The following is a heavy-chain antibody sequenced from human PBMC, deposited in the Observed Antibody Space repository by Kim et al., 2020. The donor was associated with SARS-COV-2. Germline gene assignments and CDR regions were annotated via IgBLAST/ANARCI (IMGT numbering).Heavy chain of an antibody. CDR2: ISLNGGTT. CDR3: ARDSDLVHFEGAFDI. D-gene: IGHD2-8*01. CDR1: GFTFRSYA. Sequence: GGSLRLSCAASGFTFRSYAMYWVRQAPGKGLEYVSGISLNGGTTYYANSVKGRFTISRDTSKNMLYLQMGSLRPEDMAVYYCARDSDLVHFEGAFDIWGQGTMVTVSS. V-gene: IGHV3-64*01. J-gene: IGHJ3*02.